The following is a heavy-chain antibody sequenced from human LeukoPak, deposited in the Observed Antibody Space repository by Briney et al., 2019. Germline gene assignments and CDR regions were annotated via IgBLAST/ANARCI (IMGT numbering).Heavy chain of an antibody. J-gene: IGHJ6*02. CDR3: ARAAAGCSGGSCRHYYYYGMDV. CDR2: IYYSGST. Sequence: SETLSLTCTVSGDSISSYYWSWIRQPPGKGLEWIGYIYYSGSTNYNPSLKSRVTISVDTSKNQFSLKLSSVTAADTAVYYCARAAAGCSGGSCRHYYYYGMDVWGQGTTVTVSS. CDR1: GDSISSYY. V-gene: IGHV4-59*01. D-gene: IGHD2-15*01.